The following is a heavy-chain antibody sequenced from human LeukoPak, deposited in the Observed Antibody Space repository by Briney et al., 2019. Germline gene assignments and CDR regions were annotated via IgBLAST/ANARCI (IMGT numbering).Heavy chain of an antibody. Sequence: SVKVSCKASGGTFSSDAINWVRQAPGQGLEWMGRIIPILGIANYAQKFQGRVTITADKSTSTAYMELSSLRSEDTAVYYCAREVLYNWNRVAGFDPWGQGTLVTVSS. CDR2: IIPILGIA. V-gene: IGHV1-69*04. CDR3: AREVLYNWNRVAGFDP. CDR1: GGTFSSDA. J-gene: IGHJ5*02. D-gene: IGHD1-20*01.